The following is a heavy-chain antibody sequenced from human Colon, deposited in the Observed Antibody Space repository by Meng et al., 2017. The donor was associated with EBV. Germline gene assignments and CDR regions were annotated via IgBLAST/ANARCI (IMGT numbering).Heavy chain of an antibody. CDR3: ASFDHIPRRNYFDY. CDR1: GGSMSGGNYY. CDR2: IHHSGSA. Sequence: QAQLQEAGPGLVEPSPTLSLTCTCSGGSMSGGNYYWSWIRQPPGKGLEWIGYIHHSGSAYYNPSLKSRVSISVDTSKNQFSLNLNSMTAADTAVYYCASFDHIPRRNYFDYWGQGTLVTVSS. J-gene: IGHJ4*02. D-gene: IGHD2-21*01. V-gene: IGHV4-30-4*01.